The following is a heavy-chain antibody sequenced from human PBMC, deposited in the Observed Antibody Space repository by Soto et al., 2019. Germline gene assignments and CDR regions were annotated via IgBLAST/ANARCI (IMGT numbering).Heavy chain of an antibody. Sequence: QVQLVQSGAEVKKPGSSVKVSCKASGGTFSNYPISWVRQAPGQGLEWMGGIIPIFGTVNYAQKVQGRVTITADESTSTAYMELSSLRSEDTAVYYCARGNHRWLQLWYLDLWGRGTLVTVSS. CDR1: GGTFSNYP. CDR3: ARGNHRWLQLWYLDL. D-gene: IGHD5-12*01. CDR2: IIPIFGTV. J-gene: IGHJ2*01. V-gene: IGHV1-69*12.